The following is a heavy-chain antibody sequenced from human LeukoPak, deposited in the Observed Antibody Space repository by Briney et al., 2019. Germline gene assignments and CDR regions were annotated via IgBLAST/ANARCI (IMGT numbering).Heavy chain of an antibody. J-gene: IGHJ3*02. CDR2: IIPIFGTA. CDR3: ARHKRKYYDFWSGYYPDAFDI. D-gene: IGHD3-3*01. Sequence: SVKVSCKASGGTFSSYAISWVRQAPGQGLEWMGGIIPIFGTANYAQKFQGRVTITADKSTSTAYMELSSLRSEDTAVYYCARHKRKYYDFWSGYYPDAFDIWGQGTMVTVSS. CDR1: GGTFSSYA. V-gene: IGHV1-69*06.